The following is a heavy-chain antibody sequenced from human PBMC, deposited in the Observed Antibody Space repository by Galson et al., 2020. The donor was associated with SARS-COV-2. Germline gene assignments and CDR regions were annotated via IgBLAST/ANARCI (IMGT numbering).Heavy chain of an antibody. CDR2: LFPGHSVI. CDR3: ARLTRDWYFMGLDD. Sequence: HGESLKISCKGSGYRFSSAWLDRVRPMPGKGLEWMGILFPGHSVIRGSPAFQGQVPISADQSLNTAYLAWSSLQVSDTAMYDCARLTRDWYFMGLDDWGQGTLVTVSS. CDR1: GYRFSSAW. D-gene: IGHD6-13*01. V-gene: IGHV5-51*01. J-gene: IGHJ4*02.